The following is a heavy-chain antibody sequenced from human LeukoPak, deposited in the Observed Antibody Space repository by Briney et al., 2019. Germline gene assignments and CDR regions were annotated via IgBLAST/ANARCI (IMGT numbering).Heavy chain of an antibody. J-gene: IGHJ4*02. CDR3: ARTAGWSFGFDY. Sequence: PSETLSLTCTVSGGSISSGGYYWTWTRQYPGKGLEWIGYIYNSGTTYYNPSLQSRVTISGDTSKNQFSLKLSSVTAADTAVYYCARTAGWSFGFDYWGQGTLVTVSS. V-gene: IGHV4-31*03. D-gene: IGHD1-26*01. CDR1: GGSISSGGYY. CDR2: IYNSGTT.